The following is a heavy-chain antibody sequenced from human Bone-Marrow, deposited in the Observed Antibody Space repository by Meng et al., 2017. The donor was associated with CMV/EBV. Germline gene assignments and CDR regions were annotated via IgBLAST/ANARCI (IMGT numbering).Heavy chain of an antibody. D-gene: IGHD2-8*01. J-gene: IGHJ6*02. CDR1: GFTFRSYW. Sequence: GGSLRLSCAVSGFTFRSYWMHWVRQVPGKGLVWVSGIESDGRTTRYADSVKGRFTISRDNAKNTLYLQMNTLRAEDTAVYFCVRERVRNFVLPPSASRIAAPAGVDVWGQGTAVTVSS. V-gene: IGHV3-74*01. CDR2: IESDGRTT. CDR3: VRERVRNFVLPPSASRIAAPAGVDV.